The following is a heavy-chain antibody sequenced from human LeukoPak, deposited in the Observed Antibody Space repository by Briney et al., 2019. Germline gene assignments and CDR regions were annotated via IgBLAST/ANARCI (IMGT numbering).Heavy chain of an antibody. J-gene: IGHJ4*02. CDR2: IYTSGST. Sequence: SQTLSLTCTVSGDSISSGDYYWSWIRQPAGKGLEWIGRIYTSGSTNYNPSLKSRVTMSVDTSKNQFSLKLSSVTAADTAVYYCARGESIVVVPAAYFDYWGQGTLVTVSS. D-gene: IGHD2-2*01. CDR1: GDSISSGDYY. V-gene: IGHV4-61*02. CDR3: ARGESIVVVPAAYFDY.